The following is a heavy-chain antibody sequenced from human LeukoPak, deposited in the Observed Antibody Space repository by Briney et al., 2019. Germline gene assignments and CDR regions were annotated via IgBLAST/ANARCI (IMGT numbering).Heavy chain of an antibody. CDR1: GFAFNTYA. J-gene: IGHJ4*02. CDR3: AREILGSGSYPDY. CDR2: IWHDGSHK. D-gene: IGHD3-10*01. V-gene: IGHV3-33*01. Sequence: GRSLRFSCAASGFAFNTYAMHWVRQAPGKGLEWVTLIWHDGSHKFYIDSVRGRFTISRDNSRNTVYLQMNGLRAEDTAVYYCAREILGSGSYPDYWGQGTLVTVSS.